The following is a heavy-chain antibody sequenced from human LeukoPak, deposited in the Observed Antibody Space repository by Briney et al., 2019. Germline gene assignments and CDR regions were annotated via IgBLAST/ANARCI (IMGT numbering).Heavy chain of an antibody. CDR3: VRGRLPSNWGFDC. Sequence: GGSLRLSCAASGFTLNTFAMHWVRQAPGRGLEWVAVISYDSSNYYYADSVKGRFTISRDNSRNSLYLQMNSLRVEDTAIYYCVRGRLPSNWGFDCWGQGTLVTVSS. CDR1: GFTLNTFA. V-gene: IGHV3-30-3*01. CDR2: ISYDSSNY. J-gene: IGHJ4*02. D-gene: IGHD7-27*01.